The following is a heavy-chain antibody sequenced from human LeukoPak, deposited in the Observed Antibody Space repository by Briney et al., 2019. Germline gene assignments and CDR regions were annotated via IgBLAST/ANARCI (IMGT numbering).Heavy chain of an antibody. CDR2: IYSDGGGGTT. V-gene: IGHV3-53*01. Sequence: GGSLRLSCAASGLTVSSNYMSWVRQAPGEGLEWVSVIYSDGGGGTTYYAESVKGRFTISRDKSKNTLYLQMNSLRAEDTAVYFCAKGTLGHCNGASCYPLDYWGQGTLVTVSS. J-gene: IGHJ4*02. CDR1: GLTVSSNY. CDR3: AKGTLGHCNGASCYPLDY. D-gene: IGHD2-15*01.